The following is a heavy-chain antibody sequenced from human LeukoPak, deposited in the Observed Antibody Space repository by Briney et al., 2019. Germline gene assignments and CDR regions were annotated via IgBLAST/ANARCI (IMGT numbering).Heavy chain of an antibody. Sequence: GASVKVSCKASGYTFTGYYMHWVRQAPGQGLEWMGWINPNSGGTNYAQKFQGRVTMTRDTSISTAYMELSRLRSDDTAVYYCARRGLLNIVVVPAASYFFDYWGQGTLVTASS. CDR2: INPNSGGT. J-gene: IGHJ4*02. CDR1: GYTFTGYY. D-gene: IGHD2-2*01. CDR3: ARRGLLNIVVVPAASYFFDY. V-gene: IGHV1-2*02.